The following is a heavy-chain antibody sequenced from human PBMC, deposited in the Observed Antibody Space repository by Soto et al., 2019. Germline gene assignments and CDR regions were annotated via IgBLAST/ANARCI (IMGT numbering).Heavy chain of an antibody. V-gene: IGHV4-39*01. CDR3: ARHEVRTMVGSWFDP. D-gene: IGHD3-10*01. CDR2: IYYSGST. J-gene: IGHJ5*02. CDR1: GGSISSSSYY. Sequence: SETLSLTCTVSGGSISSSSYYWGWIRQPPGKGLEWIGSIYYSGSTYYNPSLKSRVTISVDTSKNQFSLKLSSVTAADTAVYYCARHEVRTMVGSWFDPWGQGTLVTVSS.